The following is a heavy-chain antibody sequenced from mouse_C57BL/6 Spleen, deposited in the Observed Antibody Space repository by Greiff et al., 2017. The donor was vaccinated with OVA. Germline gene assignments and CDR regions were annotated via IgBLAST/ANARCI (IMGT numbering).Heavy chain of an antibody. CDR1: GFTFSSYA. CDR2: ISDGGSYT. Sequence: EVKVEESGGGLVKPGGSLKLSCAASGFTFSSYAMSWVRQTPEKRLEWVATISDGGSYTYYPDNVKGRFTISRDNAKNNLYLQMSHLKSEDTAMYYCAREEGSNYVFAYWGQGTLVTVSA. D-gene: IGHD2-5*01. J-gene: IGHJ3*01. CDR3: AREEGSNYVFAY. V-gene: IGHV5-4*01.